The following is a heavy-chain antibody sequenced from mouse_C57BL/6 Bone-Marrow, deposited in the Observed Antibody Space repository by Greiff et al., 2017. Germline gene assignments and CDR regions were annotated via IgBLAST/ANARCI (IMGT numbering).Heavy chain of an antibody. J-gene: IGHJ4*01. Sequence: DVKLVESGPGLVKPSQSLSLTCSVTGYSITSGYYWNWIRQFPGNKLEWMGYISYDGSNNYNPSLKNRISITRDTSKNQFFLKLNSVTTEDTATYYCARSDAMDYWGQGTSVTVSS. CDR1: GYSITSGYY. CDR3: ARSDAMDY. CDR2: ISYDGSN. V-gene: IGHV3-6*01.